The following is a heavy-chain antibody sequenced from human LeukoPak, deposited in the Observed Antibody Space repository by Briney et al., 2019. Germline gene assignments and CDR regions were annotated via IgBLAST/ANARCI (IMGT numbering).Heavy chain of an antibody. V-gene: IGHV1-69*04. CDR3: ARDLTGDPPGGFPQDAFDI. J-gene: IGHJ3*02. CDR2: IIPILGIA. D-gene: IGHD7-27*01. Sequence: GASVKVSCKASGGTFSSYAISWVRQAPGQGLEWMGRIIPILGIANYAQKFQGRVTITADKSTSTAYMELSSLRSEDTAVYYCARDLTGDPPGGFPQDAFDIWGQGTMVTVSS. CDR1: GGTFSSYA.